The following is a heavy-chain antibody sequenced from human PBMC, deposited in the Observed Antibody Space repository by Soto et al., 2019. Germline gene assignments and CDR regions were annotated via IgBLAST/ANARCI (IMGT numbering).Heavy chain of an antibody. V-gene: IGHV3-23*01. Sequence: GSLRLSCAASGFTFSSYAMSWVRQAPGKGLEWVSAISGSGGSTYYADSVKGRFTISRDNSKNTLYLQMNSLRAEDTAVYYCAKADRYCSSTSCSISPFDYWGQGTLVTVSS. CDR2: ISGSGGST. J-gene: IGHJ4*02. D-gene: IGHD2-2*01. CDR3: AKADRYCSSTSCSISPFDY. CDR1: GFTFSSYA.